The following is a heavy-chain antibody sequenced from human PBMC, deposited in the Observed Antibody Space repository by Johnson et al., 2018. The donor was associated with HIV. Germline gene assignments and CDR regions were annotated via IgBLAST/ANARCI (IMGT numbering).Heavy chain of an antibody. CDR3: ARDNEDIVLVGAFDI. V-gene: IGHV3-NL1*01. CDR1: GFTFSSYG. J-gene: IGHJ3*02. CDR2: ISGSGGST. D-gene: IGHD2-8*02. Sequence: QVQLVESGGGVVQPGRSLRLSCAASGFTFSSYGMHWVRQAPGKGLEWVSAISGSGGSTYYADSVKGRFTISRDNSKNTLYVQMNSLRAEDTAVYYCARDNEDIVLVGAFDIWGQGTMVTVSS.